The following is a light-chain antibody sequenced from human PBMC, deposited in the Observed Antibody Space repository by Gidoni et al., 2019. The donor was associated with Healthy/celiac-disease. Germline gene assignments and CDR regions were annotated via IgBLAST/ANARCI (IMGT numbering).Light chain of an antibody. Sequence: DIVMTQSPDSLAVDLGERATINCKSSQSVLYSSNNKNYLAWYQQKPGQPPKLLIYWASTRESGVPDRFSGSGSGTDFTLTISSLQAEDVAVYYCQQYYSTPPTFGQGTKVEIK. CDR3: QQYYSTPPT. CDR2: WAS. V-gene: IGKV4-1*01. CDR1: QSVLYSSNNKNY. J-gene: IGKJ1*01.